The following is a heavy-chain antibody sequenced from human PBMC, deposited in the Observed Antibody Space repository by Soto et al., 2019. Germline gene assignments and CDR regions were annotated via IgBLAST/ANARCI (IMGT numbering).Heavy chain of an antibody. CDR2: IRSKTNNYVT. J-gene: IGHJ4*02. CDR3: TASPY. Sequence: PGGSLRLSCVGSGFTFSAAAIHWVRQAPGQGLEWVGRIRSKTNNYVTAFSASVEGRFTLSRDDSRNTTYLDMQSLRVGDTAVYFCTASPYWGQGTLVTVSS. CDR1: GFTFSAAA. V-gene: IGHV3-73*01.